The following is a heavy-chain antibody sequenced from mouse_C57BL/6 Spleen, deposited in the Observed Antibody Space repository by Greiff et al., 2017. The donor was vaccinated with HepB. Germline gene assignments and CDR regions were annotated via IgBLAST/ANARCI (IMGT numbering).Heavy chain of an antibody. V-gene: IGHV1-69*01. CDR2: IDPSDSYT. CDR3: ARGDIYGSSAY. J-gene: IGHJ3*01. CDR1: GYTFPSYW. D-gene: IGHD1-1*01. Sequence: QVQLQQPGAELVMPGASVKLSCKASGYTFPSYWMHWVKQRPGQGLEWIGEIDPSDSYTNYNQKFKGKSTLTVDKSSSTAYMQLSSLTSEDSAVYYCARGDIYGSSAYWGQGTLVTVSA.